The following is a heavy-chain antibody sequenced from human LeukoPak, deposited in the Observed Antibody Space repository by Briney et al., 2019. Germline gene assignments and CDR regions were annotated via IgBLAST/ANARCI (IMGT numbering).Heavy chain of an antibody. CDR2: IIPILGIA. D-gene: IGHD3-22*01. V-gene: IGHV1-69*02. CDR3: ATSSGYYPGYFGY. Sequence: SVKVSCKASGGTFSSYTISWVRQAPGQGLEWMGRIIPILGIANYAQKFQGRVTITADKSTSTACMELSSLRSEDTAVYYCATSSGYYPGYFGYWGQGTLVTVSS. CDR1: GGTFSSYT. J-gene: IGHJ4*02.